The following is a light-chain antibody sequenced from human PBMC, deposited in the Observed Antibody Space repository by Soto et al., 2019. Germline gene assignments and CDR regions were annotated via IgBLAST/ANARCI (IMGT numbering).Light chain of an antibody. J-gene: IGLJ3*02. CDR1: TGAVIRSTY. CDR3: LLFYAGGQVWM. CDR2: DAD. V-gene: IGLV7-43*01. Sequence: QTVVTQEPSLTVSPGGTVTITCASSTGAVIRSTYPNWFLQRPGQAPRALIYDADKKHSWTPARFSGSLVGGKAALTLSRVQPDDEADYYCLLFYAGGQVWMFGGGTKLTVL.